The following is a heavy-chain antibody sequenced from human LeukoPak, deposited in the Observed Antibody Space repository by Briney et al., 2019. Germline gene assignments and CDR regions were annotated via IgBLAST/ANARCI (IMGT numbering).Heavy chain of an antibody. J-gene: IGHJ4*02. V-gene: IGHV1-8*01. CDR2: MNPNSGST. CDR1: GYTFTSYD. CDR3: ARVLRVCSSTSCYAPLGY. Sequence: ASVKVSCKASGYTFTSYDINWVRQAIGQGLEWMGWMNPNSGSTGYAQKFQGRVTMTRNTSISTAYMELSSLRSEDTAVYYCARVLRVCSSTSCYAPLGYWGQGTLVTVSS. D-gene: IGHD2-2*01.